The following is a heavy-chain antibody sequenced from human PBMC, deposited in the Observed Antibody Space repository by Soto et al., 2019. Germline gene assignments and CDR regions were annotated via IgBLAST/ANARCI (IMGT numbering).Heavy chain of an antibody. V-gene: IGHV3-13*05. CDR2: IGTAGDP. J-gene: IGHJ3*02. Sequence: GGSLRLSCAASGFTFSSYAMDWVRQATGKGLEWVSAIGTAGDPYYPGSVKGRFTISRENAKNSLYLQMNSLRAGDTAVYYCARASMLGAFDIWGQGTMVTVSS. CDR3: ARASMLGAFDI. CDR1: GFTFSSYA. D-gene: IGHD2-2*01.